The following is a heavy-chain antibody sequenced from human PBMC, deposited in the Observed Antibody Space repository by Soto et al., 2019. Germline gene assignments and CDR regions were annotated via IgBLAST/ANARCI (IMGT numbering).Heavy chain of an antibody. V-gene: IGHV3-33*01. CDR3: ARGLGDTRVWYHDL. CDR2: IWYDGSKK. CDR1: GFIFSRYG. Sequence: QVQLVESGGGVVQPGRSLRLSCAASGFIFSRYGMHWFRQAPGKGLEWVAVIWYDGSKKYYVDSVKGRFTISRDDPKNTLYLQMNSLRVEDTAVYYCARGLGDTRVWYHDLWGRGTLVIVSS. J-gene: IGHJ2*01. D-gene: IGHD3-16*01.